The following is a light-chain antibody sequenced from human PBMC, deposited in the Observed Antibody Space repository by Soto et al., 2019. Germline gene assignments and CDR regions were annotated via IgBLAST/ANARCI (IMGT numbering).Light chain of an antibody. CDR1: SSNIGADYD. CDR2: GNN. CDR3: QSYDSTLSGYV. V-gene: IGLV1-40*01. Sequence: QSVLTQPPSVSGAPGQRGTISCTGSSSNIGADYDVHWYQQRPGTATKLLIFGNNNRPSGVPDRFSGSKSGASASLAITGLQAEDEGDYYCQSYDSTLSGYVFGTGTKSPS. J-gene: IGLJ1*01.